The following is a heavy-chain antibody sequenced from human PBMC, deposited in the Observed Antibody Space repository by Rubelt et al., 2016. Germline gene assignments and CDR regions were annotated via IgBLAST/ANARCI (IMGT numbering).Heavy chain of an antibody. Sequence: QLQLQESGPGLVKPSETLSLTCTGSGGPISSSSYYWGWIRQPPGKGLEWLGSISYSGSTYYNPSLKSRVTISVDTSKNQFSLKLSSVTAADTAVYYCAGLRRDGYNYPDLDYWGQGTLVTVSS. CDR1: GGPISSSSYY. CDR2: ISYSGST. CDR3: AGLRRDGYNYPDLDY. V-gene: IGHV4-39*01. D-gene: IGHD5-24*01. J-gene: IGHJ4*02.